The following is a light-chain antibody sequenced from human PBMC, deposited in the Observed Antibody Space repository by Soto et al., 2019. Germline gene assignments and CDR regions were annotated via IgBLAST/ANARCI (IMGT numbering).Light chain of an antibody. CDR2: GAS. V-gene: IGKV3-20*01. CDR1: QSVSSSY. Sequence: EIVLTQSPGTLSLSPGERATLSCRASQSVSSSYLAWYQQRPGQAPRLLIFGASSRATGVPDRFSGSGSGTDFTLTISRLEPEAFVVYYCQQFGSSPMFTFGQGTKLEI. CDR3: QQFGSSPMFT. J-gene: IGKJ2*01.